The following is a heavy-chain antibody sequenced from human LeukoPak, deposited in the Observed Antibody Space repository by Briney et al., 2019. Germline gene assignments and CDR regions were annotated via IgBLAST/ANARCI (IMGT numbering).Heavy chain of an antibody. V-gene: IGHV1-2*02. CDR2: INPNSGGT. D-gene: IGHD1-1*01. Sequence: ASVKVSCKASGYTFTAYYMHWVRQAPGQGLEWMGWINPNSGGTNYAQKFQGRVTMTRDTSISTAYMELSRLRSDDTAVYYCARDEADNWNDNWFDPWGQGTLVTVSS. CDR1: GYTFTAYY. CDR3: ARDEADNWNDNWFDP. J-gene: IGHJ5*02.